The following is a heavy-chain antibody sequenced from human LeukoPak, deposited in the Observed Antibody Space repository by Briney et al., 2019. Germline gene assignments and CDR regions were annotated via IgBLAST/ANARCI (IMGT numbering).Heavy chain of an antibody. J-gene: IGHJ6*03. CDR3: ARAFSWPIGSSYSMDV. Sequence: ASVKVSCKASGYTFTSYDMNWVRQATGQGLEWLGWMNPNSGNTGYAQNFQGRVTMTMNTSITTAYMELSSLRSEDTAVYYCARAFSWPIGSSYSMDVWGKGPTSPSP. CDR2: MNPNSGNT. D-gene: IGHD2-15*01. V-gene: IGHV1-8*01. CDR1: GYTFTSYD.